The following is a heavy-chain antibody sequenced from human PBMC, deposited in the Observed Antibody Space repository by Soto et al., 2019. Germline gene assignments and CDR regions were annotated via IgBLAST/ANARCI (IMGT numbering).Heavy chain of an antibody. J-gene: IGHJ5*02. CDR2: IYYSGST. Sequence: QVQLQESGPGLVKPSQTLSLICTVSGGSISSGGYYWSWIRQHPGKGLEWIGYIYYSGSTYYNPSLKSRVTISVDTSKNQFSLKLSSVTAADTAVYYCARSVPAAIGEGWFDPWGQGTLVTVSS. CDR1: GGSISSGGYY. D-gene: IGHD2-2*01. V-gene: IGHV4-31*03. CDR3: ARSVPAAIGEGWFDP.